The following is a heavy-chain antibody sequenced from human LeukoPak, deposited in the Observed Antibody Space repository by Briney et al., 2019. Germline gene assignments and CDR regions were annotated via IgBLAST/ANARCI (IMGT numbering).Heavy chain of an antibody. CDR2: INAGNGNT. CDR1: GYTFTSYA. CDR3: ARGVGVVLPLFQH. D-gene: IGHD3-3*01. Sequence: ASVKVSCKASGYTFTSYAMHWVRQAPGQRLEWMGWINAGNGNTKYSQKFQGRVTITRDTSASTAYMELSSLRSEDTAVYYCARGVGVVLPLFQHWGQGTLVTVSS. J-gene: IGHJ1*01. V-gene: IGHV1-3*01.